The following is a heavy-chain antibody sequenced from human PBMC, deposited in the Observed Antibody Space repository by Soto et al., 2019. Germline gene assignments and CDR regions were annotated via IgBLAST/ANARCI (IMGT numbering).Heavy chain of an antibody. CDR2: IYYSGST. D-gene: IGHD3-10*01. CDR3: AKGGSGSYSNAFDI. Sequence: PSETLSLTCTVSGGSISSSSYYWGWIRQPPGKGLEWIGSIYYSGSTYYNPSLKSRVTISVDTSKNQFSLKLSSVTAADTAVYYCAKGGSGSYSNAFDIWGKGTMVTVS. V-gene: IGHV4-39*01. J-gene: IGHJ3*02. CDR1: GGSISSSSYY.